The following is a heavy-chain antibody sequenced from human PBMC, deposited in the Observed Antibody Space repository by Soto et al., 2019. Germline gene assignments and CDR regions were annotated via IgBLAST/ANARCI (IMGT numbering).Heavy chain of an antibody. D-gene: IGHD3-10*01. Sequence: QVQVVQSGAEVKKPGSSVKVSWKASGFTFSTYTITWVRQAPGQGLEWMGKIIPIVDIANYAQKFQGRVTITADKSTSTAYMELSSLRSEDTAVYYCARDYYYGSGSSMDIFDYWGQGTLVTVSS. CDR1: GFTFSTYT. CDR2: IIPIVDIA. CDR3: ARDYYYGSGSSMDIFDY. V-gene: IGHV1-69*02. J-gene: IGHJ4*02.